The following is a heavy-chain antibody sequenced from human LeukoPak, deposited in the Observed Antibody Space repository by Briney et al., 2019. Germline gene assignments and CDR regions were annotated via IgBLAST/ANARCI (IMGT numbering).Heavy chain of an antibody. D-gene: IGHD3-22*01. CDR2: INPSGGST. CDR3: AGGYYYDSSGYHPDAFDI. V-gene: IGHV1-46*01. J-gene: IGHJ3*02. CDR1: GYTFTSYY. Sequence: ASVKVSCKASGYTFTSYYMHWVRQAPGQGLEWMGIINPSGGSTSYAQKFQGRVTMTRDMSTSTVYMELSSLRSEDTAVYYCAGGYYYDSSGYHPDAFDIWGQGIMVTVSS.